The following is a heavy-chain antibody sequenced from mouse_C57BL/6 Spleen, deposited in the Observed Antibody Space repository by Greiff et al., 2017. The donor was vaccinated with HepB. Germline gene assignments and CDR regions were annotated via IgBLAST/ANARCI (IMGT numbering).Heavy chain of an antibody. V-gene: IGHV3-6*01. J-gene: IGHJ4*01. D-gene: IGHD1-1*01. CDR3: ARDGSSWAMDY. Sequence: DVQLQESGPGLVKPSQSLSLTCSVTGYSITSGYYWNWIRQFPGNKLEWMGYISYDGSNNYNPSLKNRISITRDTSKNQFFLKLNSVTTEDTATYYCARDGSSWAMDYWGQGTSVTVSS. CDR1: GYSITSGYY. CDR2: ISYDGSN.